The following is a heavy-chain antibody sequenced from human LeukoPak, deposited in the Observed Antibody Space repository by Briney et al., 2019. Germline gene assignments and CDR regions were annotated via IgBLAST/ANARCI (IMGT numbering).Heavy chain of an antibody. CDR3: ARRDYYYMDV. V-gene: IGHV4-59*12. J-gene: IGHJ6*03. Sequence: SETLSLTCTVSGGSISSYYWSWIRQPPGKGLEWIGYIYYSGSTNYNPSLKSRVTISVDTSKSQLSLKLSSVTAADTAVYYCARRDYYYMDVWGKGTTVTVSS. CDR2: IYYSGST. CDR1: GGSISSYY.